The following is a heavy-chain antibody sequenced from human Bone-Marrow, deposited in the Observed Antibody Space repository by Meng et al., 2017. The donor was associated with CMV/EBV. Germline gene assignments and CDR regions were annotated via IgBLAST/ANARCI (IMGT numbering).Heavy chain of an antibody. J-gene: IGHJ3*02. CDR2: ISSSGSTI. CDR3: ARAGCSGGSCYSQRAFDI. CDR1: GFTFSDYY. Sequence: GESLKISCAASGFTFSDYYMSWIRQAPGKGLEWVSYISSSGSTIYYADSVKGRFTISRDNAKNSLYLQMNSLRAEDTAVYYCARAGCSGGSCYSQRAFDIWGQGTMVTVS. D-gene: IGHD2-15*01. V-gene: IGHV3-11*01.